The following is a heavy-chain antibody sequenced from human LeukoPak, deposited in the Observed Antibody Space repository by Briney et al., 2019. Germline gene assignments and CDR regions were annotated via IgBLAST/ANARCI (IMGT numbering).Heavy chain of an antibody. Sequence: PGGSLRLSCAASGFTFRNHWMHWVRQTPGKGLVWVSRISSDGSSTTYADSVKGRFTISRDNANNTLYLQMNSLRAEDTAVYYCARTLNWAFDFWGQGTLVTVSS. CDR1: GFTFRNHW. CDR3: ARTLNWAFDF. CDR2: ISSDGSST. V-gene: IGHV3-74*03. J-gene: IGHJ4*02. D-gene: IGHD7-27*01.